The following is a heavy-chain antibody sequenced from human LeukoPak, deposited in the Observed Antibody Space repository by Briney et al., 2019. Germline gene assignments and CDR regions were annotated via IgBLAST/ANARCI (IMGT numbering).Heavy chain of an antibody. CDR2: IYYSGST. Sequence: PSETLSLTCTVSGGSISSYYWSWIRQPPGKGLEWIGYIYYSGSTNYNPSLKSRVTISVDTSKNQFSLKLSSVTAADTAVYYCASGTSYSSGWYGDYYYGMDVWGQGTTVTVSS. CDR3: ASGTSYSSGWYGDYYYGMDV. V-gene: IGHV4-59*08. J-gene: IGHJ6*02. CDR1: GGSISSYY. D-gene: IGHD6-19*01.